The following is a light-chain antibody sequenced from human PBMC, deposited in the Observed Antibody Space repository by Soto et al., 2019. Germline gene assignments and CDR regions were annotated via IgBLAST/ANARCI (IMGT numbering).Light chain of an antibody. V-gene: IGKV4-1*01. J-gene: IGKJ1*01. CDR3: QQCYSIQWK. CDR1: QSVLYSSNNKNY. Sequence: DIVMTQSPDSLAVSLGERATINCKSSQSVLYSSNNKNYLAWYQQKPGQPPKLLIYWASTRKSGVPDRFSGSGSGTDFTLTISSLQDEDVEIYYCQQCYSIQWKLGQGTKGDIK. CDR2: WAS.